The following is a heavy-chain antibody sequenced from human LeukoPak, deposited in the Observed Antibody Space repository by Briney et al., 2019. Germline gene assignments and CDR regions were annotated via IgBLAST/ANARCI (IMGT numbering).Heavy chain of an antibody. D-gene: IGHD6-19*01. CDR1: GYTFTSYD. CDR2: IIPIFGTA. Sequence: SVKVSCKASGYTFTSYDINWVRQAPGQGLEWMGRIIPIFGTANYAQKFQGRVTITTDESTSTAYMELSSLRSEDTAVYYCARHSSGWINFDYWGQGTLVTVSS. V-gene: IGHV1-69*05. CDR3: ARHSSGWINFDY. J-gene: IGHJ4*02.